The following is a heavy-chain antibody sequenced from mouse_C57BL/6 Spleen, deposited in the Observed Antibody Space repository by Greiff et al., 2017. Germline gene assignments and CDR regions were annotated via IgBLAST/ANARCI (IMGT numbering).Heavy chain of an antibody. Sequence: VQLKQSGPELVKPGASVKMSCKASGYTFTDYNMHWVKQRHGKSLEWLGYINPNNGGTSHNQKFKGKATLTVNKSSSTAYRELRRLTSEDSAVYYCASRGPWFAYWGQGTLVTVSA. CDR2: INPNNGGT. CDR1: GYTFTDYN. J-gene: IGHJ3*01. V-gene: IGHV1-22*01. CDR3: ASRGPWFAY.